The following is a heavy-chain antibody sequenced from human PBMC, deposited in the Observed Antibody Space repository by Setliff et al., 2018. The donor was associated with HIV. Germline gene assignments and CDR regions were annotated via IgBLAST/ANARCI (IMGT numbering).Heavy chain of an antibody. D-gene: IGHD1-7*01. V-gene: IGHV1-18*04. CDR1: GYIFRNHY. Sequence: ASVKVSCKASGYIFRNHYIHWVRQAPGKGLEWMSMISAYNGNTNYAQKFQGRVTMTRDTSTSTAYMELRSLRSADTAVYYCARVWDWNYDLGYWGQGTRVTVAS. CDR2: ISAYNGNT. CDR3: ARVWDWNYDLGY. J-gene: IGHJ4*02.